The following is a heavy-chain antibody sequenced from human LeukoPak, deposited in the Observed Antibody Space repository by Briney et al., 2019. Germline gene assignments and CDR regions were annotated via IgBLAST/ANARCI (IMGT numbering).Heavy chain of an antibody. CDR3: ARSLRYCSSTSCYNNWFDP. CDR2: IYPGDSDT. CDR1: GYSFTSYW. Sequence: GESLKISCKGSGYSFTSYWIGWVRQMPGKGLEWMGIIYPGDSDTRYSPSFQGQVTISADKSISTAYLQWSSLKASDTAMYYCARSLRYCSSTSCYNNWFDPWGQGTLVIVSS. V-gene: IGHV5-51*01. J-gene: IGHJ5*02. D-gene: IGHD2-2*01.